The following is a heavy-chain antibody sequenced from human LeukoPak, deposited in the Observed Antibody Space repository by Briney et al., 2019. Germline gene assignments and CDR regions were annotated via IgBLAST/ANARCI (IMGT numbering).Heavy chain of an antibody. CDR3: TRVGYIDEGIDY. CDR1: GFPFSSYW. V-gene: IGHV3-7*04. D-gene: IGHD5-24*01. J-gene: IGHJ4*02. Sequence: GGSLRLSCVASGFPFSSYWMTWVRQAPGKGLEWVANIKQDGSKKSYVDSVKGRFTISRGNAKNSLYLQMNSLRAEDTAVYYCTRVGYIDEGIDYWGQGTLVTVSS. CDR2: IKQDGSKK.